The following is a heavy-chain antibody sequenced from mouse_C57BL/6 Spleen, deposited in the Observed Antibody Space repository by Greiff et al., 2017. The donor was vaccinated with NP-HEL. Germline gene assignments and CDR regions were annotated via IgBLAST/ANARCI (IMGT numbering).Heavy chain of an antibody. V-gene: IGHV2-9*01. CDR1: GFSLTSYG. Sequence: QVQLKQSGPGLVAPSQSLSITCTVSGFSLTSYGVDWVRQPPGKGLEWLGVIWGGGSTDFNSALMSRLSISKYNSKSQVFIKMNSLQTDDTAMYYCAKHNYGHYYAMDYWGQGTSVTVSS. CDR2: IWGGGST. CDR3: AKHNYGHYYAMDY. J-gene: IGHJ4*01. D-gene: IGHD1-1*01.